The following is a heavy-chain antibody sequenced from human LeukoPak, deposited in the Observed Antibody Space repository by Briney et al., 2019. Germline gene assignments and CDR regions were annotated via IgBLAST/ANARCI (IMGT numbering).Heavy chain of an antibody. CDR1: GGTFNNYA. CDR3: ARASSDDTAMATPFAY. D-gene: IGHD5-18*01. Sequence: SVKVFCKASGGTFNNYAINWLRQAPGQGLEWMGGITPIFGTANYVQKFQGRVTITADKSTSTAFMELSSLRSEDTAIYYCARASSDDTAMATPFAYWGQGTLVTVSS. CDR2: ITPIFGTA. J-gene: IGHJ4*02. V-gene: IGHV1-69*06.